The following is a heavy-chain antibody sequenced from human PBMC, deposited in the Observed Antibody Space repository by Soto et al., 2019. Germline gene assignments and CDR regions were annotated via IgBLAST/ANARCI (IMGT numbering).Heavy chain of an antibody. CDR1: GLAVTSNY. CDR2: VYSSVTT. CDR3: ARVDTDDYYYSMDV. Sequence: EVQLVETGVGLIRPGGSLSLSCAASGLAVTSNYMSWVSQAPGKGLEWVSIVYSSVTTYYADSVKGRFTFSRDKSKNTIYLQMRKLRAEDTAVYYCARVDTDDYYYSMDVWGQGTTVTVS. V-gene: IGHV3-53*02. D-gene: IGHD5-18*01. J-gene: IGHJ6*02.